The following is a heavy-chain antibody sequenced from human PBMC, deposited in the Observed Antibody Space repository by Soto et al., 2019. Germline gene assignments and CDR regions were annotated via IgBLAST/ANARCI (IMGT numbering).Heavy chain of an antibody. J-gene: IGHJ4*02. CDR1: GDSVSSNSAA. D-gene: IGHD3-3*01. CDR3: ERDRKGREPPILRALARISEPRDFDY. Sequence: HSQTLSLTCAISGDSVSSNSAAWKWIRQSPSRGLEWLGRTYYRSKWYNDYAVSVKSRITINPDTSKNQFSLQLNSVTPEDTAVYYCERDRKGREPPILRALARISEPRDFDYWGQGNLVPVP. CDR2: TYYRSKWYN. V-gene: IGHV6-1*01.